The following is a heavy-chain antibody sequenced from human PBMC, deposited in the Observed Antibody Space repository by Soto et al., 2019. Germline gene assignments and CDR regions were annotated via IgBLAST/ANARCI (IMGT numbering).Heavy chain of an antibody. CDR1: GGSFSGYY. CDR2: INHSGST. J-gene: IGHJ4*02. D-gene: IGHD2-15*01. CDR3: ARGHCSGGSCYSLPFDY. V-gene: IGHV4-34*01. Sequence: SETLSLTCAVYGGSFSGYYWSWIRQPPGKGLEWIGEINHSGSTNYNPSLKSRVTISVDTSKNQFSLKLSSVTAADTAVYYCARGHCSGGSCYSLPFDYWGQGTLVTVSS.